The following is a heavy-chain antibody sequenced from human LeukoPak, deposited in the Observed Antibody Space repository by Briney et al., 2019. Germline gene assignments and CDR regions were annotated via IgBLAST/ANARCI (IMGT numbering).Heavy chain of an antibody. Sequence: GGSLRLSCAASGFTFSSYSMNWVRQAPGKGLEWVPSISSSSSYIYYADSVKGRFTISRDNAKNSLYLQMNSLRAEDTAVYYCARLALSYCSGGSCYSYGMDVWGQGTTVTVSS. CDR2: ISSSSSYI. V-gene: IGHV3-21*01. CDR3: ARLALSYCSGGSCYSYGMDV. J-gene: IGHJ6*02. CDR1: GFTFSSYS. D-gene: IGHD2-15*01.